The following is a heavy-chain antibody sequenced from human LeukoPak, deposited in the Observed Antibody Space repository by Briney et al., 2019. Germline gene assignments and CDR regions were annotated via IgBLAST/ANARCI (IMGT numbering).Heavy chain of an antibody. Sequence: ASVKVSCKASGYTFTGYYMHWVRQAPGQGLEWMGWINPNSGGTNYAQKFQGRVTVTRDTSISTAYMELSRLRSDDTAVYYCARVGGYFDWLLPFDYWGQGTLVTVSS. V-gene: IGHV1-2*02. CDR1: GYTFTGYY. CDR2: INPNSGGT. J-gene: IGHJ4*02. D-gene: IGHD3-9*01. CDR3: ARVGGYFDWLLPFDY.